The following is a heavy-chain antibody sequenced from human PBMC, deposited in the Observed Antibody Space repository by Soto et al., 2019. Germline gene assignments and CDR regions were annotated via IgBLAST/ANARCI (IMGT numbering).Heavy chain of an antibody. Sequence: GGYLRLSCAASGFTFSSFEMTLVRQAPGKGLEWVSYISSSGRTIYYADPVKGRFTISRDNAKNLLYLQMNSLRAEDTAVYYCARDPPSYCGGDCILYWGQGTLVTSPQ. V-gene: IGHV3-48*03. J-gene: IGHJ4*02. D-gene: IGHD2-21*02. CDR2: ISSSGRTI. CDR3: ARDPPSYCGGDCILY. CDR1: GFTFSSFE.